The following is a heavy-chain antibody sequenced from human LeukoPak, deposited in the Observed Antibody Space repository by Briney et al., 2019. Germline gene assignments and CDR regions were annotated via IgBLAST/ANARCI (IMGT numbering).Heavy chain of an antibody. J-gene: IGHJ4*02. CDR1: GFTFSSYG. V-gene: IGHV3-30*02. Sequence: GRSLRLSCAASGFTFSSYGMHWVRQAPGKGLEWVAFIRYDGSNKYYADSVKGRFTISRDNSKNTLYLQMNSLRAEDTAVYYCASRGDYAEVLFDYWGQGTLVTVSS. CDR2: IRYDGSNK. CDR3: ASRGDYAEVLFDY. D-gene: IGHD4-17*01.